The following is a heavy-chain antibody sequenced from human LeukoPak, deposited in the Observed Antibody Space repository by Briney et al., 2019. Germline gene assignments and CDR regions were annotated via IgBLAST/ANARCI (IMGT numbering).Heavy chain of an antibody. Sequence: GGSLRLSCAASGFTFSSYAMHWVRQAPGKGLEWVTFIRYDGSNKYYADSVKGRFTISRDNSKNTLYLQMNSLRAEDTAVYYCAKTPSFTMIVVVINDAFDIWGQGTMVTVSS. CDR3: AKTPSFTMIVVVINDAFDI. CDR2: IRYDGSNK. D-gene: IGHD3-22*01. V-gene: IGHV3-30*02. CDR1: GFTFSSYA. J-gene: IGHJ3*02.